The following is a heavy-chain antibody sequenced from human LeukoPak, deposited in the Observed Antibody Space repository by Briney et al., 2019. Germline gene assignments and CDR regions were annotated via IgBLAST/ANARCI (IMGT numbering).Heavy chain of an antibody. D-gene: IGHD3-10*01. J-gene: IGHJ4*02. CDR3: ARPMVRGGFDY. Sequence: GESLKISCKGSGYSFTSYWIGWVRPMPGKGLELMGIIYPGDSDTRYSPSFQVQVTISADKTISTAYLQWSSLKASDTAMYYCARPMVRGGFDYWGQGTLVTVSS. CDR2: IYPGDSDT. V-gene: IGHV5-51*01. CDR1: GYSFTSYW.